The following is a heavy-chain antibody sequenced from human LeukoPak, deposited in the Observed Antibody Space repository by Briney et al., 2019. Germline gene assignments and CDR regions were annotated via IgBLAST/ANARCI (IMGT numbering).Heavy chain of an antibody. CDR3: AREIFDSSGWYWGFFDY. CDR1: GGTFSSYA. CDR2: IIPIFGTA. J-gene: IGHJ4*02. D-gene: IGHD6-19*01. V-gene: IGHV1-69*13. Sequence: ASVKLSCKASGGTFSSYAISWVRQAPGQGLEWMGGIIPIFGTANYAQKFQGRVTITADESTSTAYMELSSLRSEDTAVYYCAREIFDSSGWYWGFFDYWGQGTLVTVSS.